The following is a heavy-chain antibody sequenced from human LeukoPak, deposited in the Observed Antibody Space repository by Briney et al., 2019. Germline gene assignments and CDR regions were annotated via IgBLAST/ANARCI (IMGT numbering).Heavy chain of an antibody. V-gene: IGHV1-8*01. CDR1: GYTFTSYD. J-gene: IGHJ4*02. CDR2: MNHNSGNT. Sequence: ASVTVSFTASGYTFTSYDINWVRQAAGQGGEGMGWMNHNSGNTGYAQKFQGRVTMTRNTSVSTAYMELSSLRSEDTAVYYCARAGRRVVPAANELDYWGQGTLVTVSS. CDR3: ARAGRRVVPAANELDY. D-gene: IGHD2-2*01.